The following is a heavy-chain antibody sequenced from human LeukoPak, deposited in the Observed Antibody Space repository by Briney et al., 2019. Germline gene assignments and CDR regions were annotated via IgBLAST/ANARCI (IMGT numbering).Heavy chain of an antibody. CDR2: IFYSGIT. D-gene: IGHD4-11*01. CDR1: GGSISSGGYY. V-gene: IGHV4-31*03. CDR3: ARLSPAPTVFFDF. Sequence: SETLSLTCTVSGGSISSGGYYWSWIRHYPEKGLEWIGYIFYSGITHYNPSLKSRVTISVDTSKSQFSVTLNSVTAADTAVYYCARLSPAPTVFFDFWGQGTLVTVSS. J-gene: IGHJ4*02.